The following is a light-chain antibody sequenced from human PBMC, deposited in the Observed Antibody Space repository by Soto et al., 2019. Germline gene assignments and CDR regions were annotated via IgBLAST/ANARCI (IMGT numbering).Light chain of an antibody. CDR3: QHSNSYSEA. V-gene: IGKV1-5*03. CDR1: QTISSW. J-gene: IGKJ1*01. Sequence: IKMKQSPSTRSVSLGDRVTITCGASQTISSWLAWYQQKPGKAPKLLIYKASTLKSGVPSRFSGSGSGTEFTLTISSLQQDDGATYDGQHSNSYSEAFGQGTKVDNK. CDR2: KAS.